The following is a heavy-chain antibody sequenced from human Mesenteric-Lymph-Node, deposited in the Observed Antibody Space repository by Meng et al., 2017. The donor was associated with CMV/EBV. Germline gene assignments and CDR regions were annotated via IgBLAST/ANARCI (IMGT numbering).Heavy chain of an antibody. CDR1: GYTFTNYA. V-gene: IGHV1-3*01. J-gene: IGHJ4*02. CDR3: AREGRYYGSGSEH. D-gene: IGHD3-10*01. Sequence: KASGYTFTNYAMHWVRQAPGQSLEWMGWLNGDNGDTTSSQKFQGRVTITRDTSANTAYMELSSLRSEDTAVYYCAREGRYYGSGSEHWGQGTLVTVSS. CDR2: LNGDNGDT.